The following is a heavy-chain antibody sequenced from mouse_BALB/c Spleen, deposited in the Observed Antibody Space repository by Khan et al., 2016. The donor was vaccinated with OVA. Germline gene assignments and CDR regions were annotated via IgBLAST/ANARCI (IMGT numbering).Heavy chain of an antibody. CDR1: GYTFTSCV. D-gene: IGHD2-14*01. CDR3: AKNYRYDVYFDY. CDR2: IYPFNDDT. V-gene: IGHV1S136*01. Sequence: VQLQQPGPELVKPGASVKMSCEASGYTFTSCVIHWVKQKPGQGLEWIGYIYPFNDDTKYNEKFKGKATLTSDTSSSTAYMELRSLTSEDSAVYYCAKNYRYDVYFDYWGQGTTLTVSS. J-gene: IGHJ2*01.